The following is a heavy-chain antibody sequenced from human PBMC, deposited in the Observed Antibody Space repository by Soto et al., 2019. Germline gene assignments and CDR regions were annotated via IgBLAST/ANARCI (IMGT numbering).Heavy chain of an antibody. CDR1: ENNFNDYW. V-gene: IGHV5-10-1*01. J-gene: IGHJ4*02. Sequence: GESLKISCKGSENNFNDYWISWVRQMPGKGLEWMGRIDPSDSYINYGPSSQGHVTISVDKSIRTAYLQWSSLASEDTAVYYCARSEVIPEGCDYWGQGTLVTVSS. CDR2: IDPSDSYI. D-gene: IGHD3-16*02. CDR3: ARSEVIPEGCDY.